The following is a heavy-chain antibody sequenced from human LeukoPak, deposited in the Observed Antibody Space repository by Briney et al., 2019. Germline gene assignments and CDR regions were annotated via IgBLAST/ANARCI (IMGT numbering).Heavy chain of an antibody. D-gene: IGHD3-16*01. CDR2: ISYDGSNK. V-gene: IGHV3-30*19. J-gene: IGHJ4*02. CDR3: ARDNNYDYVWGEFDY. Sequence: PGGSLRLSCAASGFTFSSYGMHWVRQAPGKGLEWVAVISYDGSNKYYADSVKGRFTISRDNSKNTLYLQMNSLRAEDTAVYYCARDNNYDYVWGEFDYWGQGTLVTVSS. CDR1: GFTFSSYG.